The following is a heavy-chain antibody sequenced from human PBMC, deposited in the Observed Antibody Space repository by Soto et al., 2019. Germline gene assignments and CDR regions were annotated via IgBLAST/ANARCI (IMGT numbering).Heavy chain of an antibody. J-gene: IGHJ4*02. CDR1: GFTFSSYA. V-gene: IGHV3-23*01. Sequence: EVQLLESGGGLVQPGGSLRLSCAASGFTFSSYAMSWVRQAPGKGLEWVSVISGSGISKSYADSVKGRFTISRDNSKNTLYLQMNSLRAEDTAIYYCTKPHPAIATIATPYVDYWGQGTLVTVSS. CDR2: ISGSGISK. D-gene: IGHD2-2*02. CDR3: TKPHPAIATIATPYVDY.